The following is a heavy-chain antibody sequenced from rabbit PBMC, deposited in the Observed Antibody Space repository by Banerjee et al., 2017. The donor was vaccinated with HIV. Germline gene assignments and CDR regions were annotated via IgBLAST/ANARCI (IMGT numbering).Heavy chain of an antibody. V-gene: IGHV1S40*01. CDR1: GFSFSSIYY. Sequence: QSLEESGGGLVKPGASLTLTCTASGFSFSSIYYMCWVRQAPGKGLEWIACIYAGSSGTTYYASWAKGRFTISKTSSTTVTLQMTSLTAADTATYFCARDSDYAPNLWGQGTLVTVS. D-gene: IGHD1-1*01. CDR2: IYAGSSGTT. J-gene: IGHJ4*01. CDR3: ARDSDYAPNL.